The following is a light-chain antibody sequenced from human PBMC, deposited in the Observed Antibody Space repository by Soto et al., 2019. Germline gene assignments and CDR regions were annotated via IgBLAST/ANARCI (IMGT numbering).Light chain of an antibody. CDR2: EVS. V-gene: IGLV2-8*01. Sequence: QSALTQPPSASGSPGQSVTISCTGTSSDVGAYDYVSWYQQHPGKAPKLMIYEVSQRPSGVPDRFSGSKSGNTASLTISGLQAEDEGDYYCSSYTSSITPYVFGTGTKLTVL. CDR3: SSYTSSITPYV. J-gene: IGLJ1*01. CDR1: SSDVGAYDY.